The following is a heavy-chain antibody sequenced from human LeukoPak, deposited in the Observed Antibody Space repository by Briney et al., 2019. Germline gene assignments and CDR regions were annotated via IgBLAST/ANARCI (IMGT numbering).Heavy chain of an antibody. Sequence: PGGSLRLSCAASGFTFSNYWMAWVRQAPGKGLEWVANIKQDGSDKKYVASVKGRFTISRDNANNLLYLQMNTLRAEDTAVYYCARDWPDQDDRYGLHSGQGTLVTVSS. CDR3: ARDWPDQDDRYGLH. CDR1: GFTFSNYW. CDR2: IKQDGSDK. V-gene: IGHV3-7*01. D-gene: IGHD3-9*01. J-gene: IGHJ4*02.